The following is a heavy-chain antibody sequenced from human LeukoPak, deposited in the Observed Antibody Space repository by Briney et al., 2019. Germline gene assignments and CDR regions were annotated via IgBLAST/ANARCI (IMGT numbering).Heavy chain of an antibody. Sequence: GGSLRLSCAASGFTFSSYWMHWVRQAPGKGLVWVSRINSDGSSTSYADSVKGRFIISRDNARNSLYLQMNSLRAEDTAVYYCARDPYYSGWFDPWGQGTLVTVSS. CDR3: ARDPYYSGWFDP. D-gene: IGHD3-10*01. CDR2: INSDGSST. CDR1: GFTFSSYW. V-gene: IGHV3-74*01. J-gene: IGHJ5*02.